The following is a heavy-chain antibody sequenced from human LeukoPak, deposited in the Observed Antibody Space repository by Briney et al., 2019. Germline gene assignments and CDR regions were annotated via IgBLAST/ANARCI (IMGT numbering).Heavy chain of an antibody. Sequence: GGSLRLSCAASGFTFIDYDMHWVRQVIGKGLEWVSAIGIRGDTHYSGSVKGRFTISRENAESSLYLQMNSLRAEDTAVYYCARGGIQVSGIDEFDYSGQGTLVTVSS. CDR1: GFTFIDYD. CDR2: IGIRGDT. V-gene: IGHV3-13*01. J-gene: IGHJ4*02. CDR3: ARGGIQVSGIDEFDY. D-gene: IGHD6-19*01.